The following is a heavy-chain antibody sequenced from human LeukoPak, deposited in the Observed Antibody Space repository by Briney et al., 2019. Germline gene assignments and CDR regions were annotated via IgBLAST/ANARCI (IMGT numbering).Heavy chain of an antibody. D-gene: IGHD3-10*01. Sequence: ASVKVSCKAPGYTFTGYYMHWVRQAPGQGPEWMGWINPNSGGTNYAQKFQGRVTMTRDTSISTAHMELSRLRSDDTAVYYCARGLGMVRGPVDYWGQGTLVTVSS. CDR2: INPNSGGT. CDR1: GYTFTGYY. J-gene: IGHJ4*02. V-gene: IGHV1-2*02. CDR3: ARGLGMVRGPVDY.